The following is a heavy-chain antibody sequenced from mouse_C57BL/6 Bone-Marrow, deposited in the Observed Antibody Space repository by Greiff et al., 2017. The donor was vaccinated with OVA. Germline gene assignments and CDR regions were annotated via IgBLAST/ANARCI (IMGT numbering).Heavy chain of an antibody. J-gene: IGHJ2*01. Sequence: VQLKESGPELVKPGASVKMSCKASGYTFTDYNMHWVKQSHGKSLEWIGYINPNNGGTSYNQKFKGKATLTVNKSSSTAYMELRSLTSEDSAVYYCARSRVSFGYWGQGTTLTVSS. CDR1: GYTFTDYN. CDR3: ARSRVSFGY. CDR2: INPNNGGT. V-gene: IGHV1-22*01. D-gene: IGHD2-13*01.